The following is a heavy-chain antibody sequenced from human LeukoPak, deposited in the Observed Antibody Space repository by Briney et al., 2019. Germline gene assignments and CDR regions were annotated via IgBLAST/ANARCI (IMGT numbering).Heavy chain of an antibody. D-gene: IGHD6-19*01. J-gene: IGHJ4*02. CDR3: AKVRRSGWDHFDY. Sequence: GGSLRLSCAASGFSFSSFGIHWVRQAPGKGLEWVAVISYDGSNKYYGDSVKGRSTISRDNSKKTLYLQMDSLRAEDTAAYYCAKVRRSGWDHFDYWGQGTLVTVSS. CDR1: GFSFSSFG. CDR2: ISYDGSNK. V-gene: IGHV3-30*18.